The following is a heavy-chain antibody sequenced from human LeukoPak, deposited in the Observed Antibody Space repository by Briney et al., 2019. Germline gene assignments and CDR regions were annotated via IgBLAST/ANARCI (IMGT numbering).Heavy chain of an antibody. CDR3: ARSMVRGAPNWFDP. D-gene: IGHD3-10*01. CDR1: GYTFTSYD. J-gene: IGHJ5*02. Sequence: ASVKVSCKASGYTFTSYDINWVRQATGQGLEWMGWMNPNSGNTGYAQKFQGSVTMTRNTSISTAYMELSSLRSEDTAVYYCARSMVRGAPNWFDPWGQGTLVTVSS. V-gene: IGHV1-8*01. CDR2: MNPNSGNT.